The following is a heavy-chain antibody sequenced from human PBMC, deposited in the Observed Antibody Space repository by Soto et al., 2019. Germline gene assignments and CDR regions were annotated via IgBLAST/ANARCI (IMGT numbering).Heavy chain of an antibody. J-gene: IGHJ4*02. CDR1: GYTFTSYG. Sequence: QVQLVQSGAEVKKPGASVKVSCKASGYTFTSYGISWVRQAPGQGLEWMGWISAYNGNTNYAQKLQGRVTMTTDTSTSTAYMELRSPRSDDTAVYYCVLNDYYDSSGYYPHKYYFDYWGQGTLVTVSS. CDR2: ISAYNGNT. V-gene: IGHV1-18*01. D-gene: IGHD3-22*01. CDR3: VLNDYYDSSGYYPHKYYFDY.